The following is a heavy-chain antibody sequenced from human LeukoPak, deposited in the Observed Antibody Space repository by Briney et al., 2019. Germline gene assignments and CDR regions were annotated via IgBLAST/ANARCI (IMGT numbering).Heavy chain of an antibody. CDR2: IKPIATGGTT. Sequence: KAWGSLRLSCTASGFSFSDAWMTWVRQAPGKGLEWVGRIKPIATGGTTEYAAPVKGRFTISRDDTKNTVYLQMNSLESEDTAVYYCTTPPDWGQGTLVTVSS. V-gene: IGHV3-15*01. CDR3: TTPPD. CDR1: GFSFSDAW. J-gene: IGHJ4*02.